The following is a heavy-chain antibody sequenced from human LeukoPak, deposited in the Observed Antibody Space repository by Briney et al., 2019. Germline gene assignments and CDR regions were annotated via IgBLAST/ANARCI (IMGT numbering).Heavy chain of an antibody. V-gene: IGHV4-39*01. CDR1: GASISSSAYY. D-gene: IGHD2-21*02. J-gene: IGHJ5*02. Sequence: PSETLSLTCTVSGASISSSAYYWGWIRQPPGKGLEWIGSIGGSNYYRGSTYYNPSLKSRVTIHVDTSKDQFSLRLSSVTAADTAVYYCARLETSVTEHNWFDPWGQGTLVTVSS. CDR2: IGGSNYYRGST. CDR3: ARLETSVTEHNWFDP.